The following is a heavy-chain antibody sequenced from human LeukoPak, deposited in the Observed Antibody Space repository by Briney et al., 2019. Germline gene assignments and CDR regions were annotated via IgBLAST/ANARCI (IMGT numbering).Heavy chain of an antibody. Sequence: ASVKVSCKASGYTFTSYDINWVRQATGQGLEWMGWMNPNSGNTGYAQKFQGRVTMTRNTSITTAYMELSSLRSEDTAAYYCARKARYGSGSYYPYWGQGTLVTVSS. J-gene: IGHJ4*02. D-gene: IGHD3-10*01. CDR3: ARKARYGSGSYYPY. V-gene: IGHV1-8*01. CDR2: MNPNSGNT. CDR1: GYTFTSYD.